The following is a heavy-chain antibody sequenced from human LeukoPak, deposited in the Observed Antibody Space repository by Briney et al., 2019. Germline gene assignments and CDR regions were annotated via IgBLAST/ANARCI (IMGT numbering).Heavy chain of an antibody. CDR2: IYYSGAT. CDR1: SGSISSFY. V-gene: IGHV4-59*01. CDR3: ASLSWESGWIDP. J-gene: IGHJ5*02. Sequence: KTSETLSLTCTVSSGSISSFYCSWIRQPPGKGLEWIGYIYYSGATNYNPSLKSRVTISVDTSKNQFSLHLNSVTAADTAVYYCASLSWESGWIDPWGQGTLVTVSS. D-gene: IGHD1-26*01.